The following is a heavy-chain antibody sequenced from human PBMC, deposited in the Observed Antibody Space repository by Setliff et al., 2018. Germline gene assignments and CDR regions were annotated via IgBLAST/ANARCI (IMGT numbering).Heavy chain of an antibody. CDR1: GFTFSSYT. CDR3: ARDHVYGSQYYYYYYGMDV. CDR2: ISSSGTTM. V-gene: IGHV3-48*04. Sequence: HPGGSLRLSCAGSGFTFSSYTMNWVRQAPGKGLEWVSYISSSGTTMYYADSVKGRFTISRDNAKNSLYLQMNSLRAEDTAVYYCARDHVYGSQYYYYYYGMDVWGQGTTVTVSS. J-gene: IGHJ6*02. D-gene: IGHD3-10*01.